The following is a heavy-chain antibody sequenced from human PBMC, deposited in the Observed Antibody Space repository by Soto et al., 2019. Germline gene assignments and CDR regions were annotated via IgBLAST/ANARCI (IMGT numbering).Heavy chain of an antibody. CDR1: GFTFSIYG. D-gene: IGHD5-18*01. CDR2: IWYDGSNK. Sequence: GGSLRLSCAASGFTFSIYGMHWVRQAPGKGLEWVALIWYDGSNKYYADSVKGRFTISRDNSKNTLYLQMNSLRPEDTAVYYCARGRGYSYGYADHWGQGTMVTVSS. CDR3: ARGRGYSYGYADH. J-gene: IGHJ4*02. V-gene: IGHV3-33*01.